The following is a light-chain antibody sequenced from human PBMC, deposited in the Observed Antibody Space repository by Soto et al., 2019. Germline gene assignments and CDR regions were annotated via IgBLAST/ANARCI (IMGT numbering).Light chain of an antibody. V-gene: IGKV3-20*01. CDR1: QSVSSSF. Sequence: EIVLTQSPDTLSLSPGERATLSCRASQSVSSSFLAWYHQKPGQAPRLLIYRASSRATGIPDRFTGSGSGTDFTLTISRLEPKDFAVYYCQQYESSPLTFGGGTKVEIK. CDR2: RAS. CDR3: QQYESSPLT. J-gene: IGKJ4*01.